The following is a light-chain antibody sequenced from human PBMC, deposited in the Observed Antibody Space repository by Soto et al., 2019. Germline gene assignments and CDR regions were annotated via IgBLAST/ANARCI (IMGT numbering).Light chain of an antibody. V-gene: IGKV1-39*01. Sequence: DIQMTQSPSSLSAYAGDRVTITCWASQSIKTYVNWYQQEPGKAPRLLIYAASTLQRGVPSRFSGGGFGTDFTLTISGLQPEDVATYYCQQFYRPPRYTFGQGTKVEIK. CDR1: QSIKTY. CDR2: AAS. CDR3: QQFYRPPRYT. J-gene: IGKJ2*01.